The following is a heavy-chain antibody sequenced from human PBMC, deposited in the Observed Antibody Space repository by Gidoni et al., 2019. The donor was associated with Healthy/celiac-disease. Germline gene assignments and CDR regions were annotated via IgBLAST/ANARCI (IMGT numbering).Heavy chain of an antibody. J-gene: IGHJ4*02. CDR2: ISGSGGST. Sequence: EVQLLESGGGLVQPGGSLRLSCAASGFTFSSYAMSWVRQAPGKGLEWVSAISGSGGSTYYADSVKGRFTISRDNSKNTLYLQMNSLRAEDTAVYYCAKDSEQQYYDFWSGYYTGIPLDYWGQGTLVTVSS. V-gene: IGHV3-23*01. CDR1: GFTFSSYA. D-gene: IGHD3-3*01. CDR3: AKDSEQQYYDFWSGYYTGIPLDY.